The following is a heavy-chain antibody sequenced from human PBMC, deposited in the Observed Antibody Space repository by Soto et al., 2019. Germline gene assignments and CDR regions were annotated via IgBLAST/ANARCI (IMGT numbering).Heavy chain of an antibody. Sequence: GGSLRLSCAASGFTFRSYAMSWVRQAPGKGLEWVSAISGSGGSAYCAYSVKGRFTTSRDNSKNTLYLQMNSLRAEGTAVYYCSKDHDSSTNFYYYVMDVRGQGTTVTVSS. V-gene: IGHV3-23*01. D-gene: IGHD6-13*01. CDR3: SKDHDSSTNFYYYVMDV. CDR2: ISGSGGSA. J-gene: IGHJ6*02. CDR1: GFTFRSYA.